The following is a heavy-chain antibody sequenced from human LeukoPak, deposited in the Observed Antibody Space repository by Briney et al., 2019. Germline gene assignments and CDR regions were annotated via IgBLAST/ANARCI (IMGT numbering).Heavy chain of an antibody. D-gene: IGHD2-8*01. CDR3: AKDSRMVYAGGVFDY. CDR2: IKTDGSDR. V-gene: IGHV3-74*01. Sequence: LAGGSLRLSCVVSGSSFSDYWMHWVRKAPGKGLVWVSGIKTDGSDRRYADFVKGRFTISRDNSKNTLYLQMNSLRAEDTAVYYCAKDSRMVYAGGVFDYWGQGTLVTVSS. CDR1: GSSFSDYW. J-gene: IGHJ4*02.